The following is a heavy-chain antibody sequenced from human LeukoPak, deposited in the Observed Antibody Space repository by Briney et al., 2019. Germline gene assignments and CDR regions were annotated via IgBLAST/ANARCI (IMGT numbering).Heavy chain of an antibody. Sequence: SETLSLTCTFSGGSVSSYYWSWIRQPAGKGLEWIGRMYVSGSSNYNPALKSRVSISVDTSKSQFSLRLSSVTAAVTATYFCARGSYIISSGYYRPFDNWGQGIRVIVSS. D-gene: IGHD3-3*01. CDR2: MYVSGSS. V-gene: IGHV4-4*07. CDR3: ARGSYIISSGYYRPFDN. CDR1: GGSVSSYY. J-gene: IGHJ4*02.